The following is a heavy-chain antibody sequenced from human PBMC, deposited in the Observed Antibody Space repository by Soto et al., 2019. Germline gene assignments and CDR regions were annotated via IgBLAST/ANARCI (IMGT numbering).Heavy chain of an antibody. Sequence: HPGGSLRLSCAASGFTFSSYAMSWVRQAPGKGLEWVSAISGSGGSTYYADSVKGRFTISRDNSKNTLYLQMNSLRAEDTAVYYCAKGTGSSSGWYGDYWGKGTLVNSPQ. J-gene: IGHJ4*02. D-gene: IGHD6-19*01. V-gene: IGHV3-23*01. CDR1: GFTFSSYA. CDR3: AKGTGSSSGWYGDY. CDR2: ISGSGGST.